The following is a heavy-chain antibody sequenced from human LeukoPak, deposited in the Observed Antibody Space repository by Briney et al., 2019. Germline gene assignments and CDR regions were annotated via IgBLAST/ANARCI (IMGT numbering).Heavy chain of an antibody. V-gene: IGHV4-34*01. CDR2: INHSGAT. J-gene: IGHJ4*02. D-gene: IGHD4-17*01. CDR1: GGSFIGYH. Sequence: NPSETLSLTCAVSGGSFIGYHWNWIRQLPGKGPEWIGEINHSGATNYNPSLKSRVTISVETSKNQFSLKLKSMTAADTAVYYCARDPTTVTSLPYYFDDWGQGTLVTVSS. CDR3: ARDPTTVTSLPYYFDD.